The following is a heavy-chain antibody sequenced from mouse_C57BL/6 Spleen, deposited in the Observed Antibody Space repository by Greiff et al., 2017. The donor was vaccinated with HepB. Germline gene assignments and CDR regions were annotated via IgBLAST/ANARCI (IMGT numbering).Heavy chain of an antibody. CDR3: ARQNDGYYRFAY. D-gene: IGHD2-3*01. V-gene: IGHV5-6*01. CDR1: GFTFSSYG. Sequence: DVQLVESGGDLVKPGGSLKLSCAASGFTFSSYGMSWVRQTPDKRLEWVATISSGGSYTYYPDSVKGRFTISRDNAKNTLYLQMSSLKSEDTAMYYCARQNDGYYRFAYWGQGTLVTVSA. J-gene: IGHJ3*01. CDR2: ISSGGSYT.